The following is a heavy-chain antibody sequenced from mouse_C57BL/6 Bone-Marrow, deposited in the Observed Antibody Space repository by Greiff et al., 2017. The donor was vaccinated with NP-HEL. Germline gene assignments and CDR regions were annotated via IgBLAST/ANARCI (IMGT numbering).Heavy chain of an antibody. Sequence: VKLMESGPGLVQPSQSLSITCTVSGFSFTSYGVHWVRQPPGKGLEWLGVIWSGGSTDYNAAFISRLSISKDNSKSQVFFKMNSLQADDTAIYYCAKKGDYGYFDYWGQGTTLTVSS. D-gene: IGHD1-1*01. V-gene: IGHV2-4*01. CDR3: AKKGDYGYFDY. J-gene: IGHJ2*01. CDR2: IWSGGST. CDR1: GFSFTSYG.